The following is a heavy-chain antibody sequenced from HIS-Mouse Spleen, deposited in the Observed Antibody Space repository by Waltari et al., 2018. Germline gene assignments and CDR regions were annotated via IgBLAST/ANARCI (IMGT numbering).Heavy chain of an antibody. Sequence: QVQLVESGGGVVQPGRSLRTSCAASGFPFRSYAMHWVRQAPGKGLEWVAVISYDGSNKYYADSVKGRFTISRDNSKNTLYLQMNSLRAEDTAVYYCARDHSGWYFDYWGQGTLVTVSS. J-gene: IGHJ4*02. CDR1: GFPFRSYA. CDR3: ARDHSGWYFDY. D-gene: IGHD6-19*01. CDR2: ISYDGSNK. V-gene: IGHV3-30-3*01.